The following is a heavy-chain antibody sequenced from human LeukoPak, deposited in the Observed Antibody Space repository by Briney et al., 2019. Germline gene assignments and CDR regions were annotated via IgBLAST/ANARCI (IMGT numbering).Heavy chain of an antibody. D-gene: IGHD4-17*01. CDR2: TFYRSKWYN. CDR1: GDSVSTNNVA. Sequence: SQTLSLTCAISGDSVSTNNVAWNWIRQSPSRGLEWLVRTFYRSKWYNDYAVSVKSRITSNPDTSKNQFSLQLNSVTPEDTAVYYCARDLDGDYGWHFDLWGRGTLVTVSS. J-gene: IGHJ2*01. V-gene: IGHV6-1*01. CDR3: ARDLDGDYGWHFDL.